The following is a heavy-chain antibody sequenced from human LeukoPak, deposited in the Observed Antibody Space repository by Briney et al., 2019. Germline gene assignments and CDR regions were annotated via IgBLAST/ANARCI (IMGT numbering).Heavy chain of an antibody. CDR3: ARVWQQLVRNNWFDP. J-gene: IGHJ5*02. CDR1: GYTFTSYY. D-gene: IGHD6-13*01. CDR2: ISPSGGST. Sequence: ASVKVSCKASGYTFTSYYMHWVRQAPGQGLEWVGIISPSGGSTSYAQKFQGRVTMTRDTSTSTVYMELSSLRSEDTAVYYCARVWQQLVRNNWFDPWGQGTLVTVSS. V-gene: IGHV1-46*01.